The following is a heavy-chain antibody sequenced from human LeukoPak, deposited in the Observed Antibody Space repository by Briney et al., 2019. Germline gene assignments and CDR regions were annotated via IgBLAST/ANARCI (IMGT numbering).Heavy chain of an antibody. Sequence: GGSLRLPCAASGFTFSNAWMSWVRQAPGKGLEWVGRIKSKTDGGTTDYAAPVKGRFTISRDDSKNTLYLQMNSLRAEDTAVYYCARTGMANPGSWGQGTLVTVSS. CDR3: ARTGMANPGS. CDR2: IKSKTDGGTT. V-gene: IGHV3-15*01. J-gene: IGHJ5*02. D-gene: IGHD1-14*01. CDR1: GFTFSNAW.